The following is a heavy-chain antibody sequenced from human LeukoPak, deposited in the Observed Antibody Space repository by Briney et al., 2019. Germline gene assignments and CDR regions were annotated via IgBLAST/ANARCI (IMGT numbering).Heavy chain of an antibody. V-gene: IGHV4-39*01. J-gene: IGHJ5*02. CDR1: VGSISSSSYY. Sequence: SETLSLTCTVSVGSISSSSYYWGWIRQPPGKGLEWIGSIYYSGSPYYNPSLKSRVTISVDTSKNQFSLKLSSVTAADTAVYYCARLGYCSSTSCYQGWFDPWGQGTLVTVSS. CDR3: ARLGYCSSTSCYQGWFDP. CDR2: IYYSGSP. D-gene: IGHD2-2*01.